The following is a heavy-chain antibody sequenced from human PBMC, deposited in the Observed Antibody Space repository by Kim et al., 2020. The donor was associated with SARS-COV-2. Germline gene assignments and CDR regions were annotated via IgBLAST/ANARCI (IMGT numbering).Heavy chain of an antibody. J-gene: IGHJ6*02. D-gene: IGHD3-9*01. Sequence: PKSRVTISVDTSKNQFSLKLSSVTAADTAVYYCARAPLTGYYYYYYGMDVWGQGTTVTVSS. CDR3: ARAPLTGYYYYYYGMDV. V-gene: IGHV4-59*01.